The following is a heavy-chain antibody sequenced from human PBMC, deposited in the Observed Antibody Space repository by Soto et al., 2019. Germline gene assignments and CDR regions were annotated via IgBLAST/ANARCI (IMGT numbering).Heavy chain of an antibody. Sequence: SVTLSLTCTICGAAISSSSYYWGLIRQPPGKGLEWIGSIYYSGSTYYNPSLKSRVTISVDTSKNQFSLRLSSVTAAETAVYYCARRNCDVSRYGSSTYFDNLGQESLLTISS. CDR2: IYYSGST. J-gene: IGHJ4*02. CDR1: GAAISSSSYY. CDR3: ARRNCDVSRYGSSTYFDN. D-gene: IGHD3-22*01. V-gene: IGHV4-39*01.